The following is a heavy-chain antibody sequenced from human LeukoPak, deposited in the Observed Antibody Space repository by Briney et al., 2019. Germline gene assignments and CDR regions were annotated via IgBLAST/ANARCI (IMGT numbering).Heavy chain of an antibody. CDR1: GGTFSSYA. CDR2: IIPIFGTA. V-gene: IGHV1-69*13. Sequence: GASVKVSCKASGGTFSSYAISSVRQAPGQGLEWMGGIIPIFGTANYAQKFQGRVTITADESTSTAYMELSSLRSEDTAVYYCARDRYSGSYSDYWGQGTLVTVSS. CDR3: ARDRYSGSYSDY. J-gene: IGHJ4*02. D-gene: IGHD1-26*01.